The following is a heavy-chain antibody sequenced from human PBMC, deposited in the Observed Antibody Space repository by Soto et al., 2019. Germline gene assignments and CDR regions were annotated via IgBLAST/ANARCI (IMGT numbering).Heavy chain of an antibody. CDR2: ISSSGSTI. CDR3: ARDGCSVGGYRGYSYGCSYYYYGMDV. J-gene: IGHJ6*02. V-gene: IGHV3-11*01. Sequence: GGSLRLSCAASGFTFSDYYMSWIRQAPGKGLEWVSYISSSGSTIYYADSVKGRFTISRDNAKNSLYLQMNSLRAEDTAVYYCARDGCSVGGYRGYSYGCSYYYYGMDVWGQGTTVSVSS. CDR1: GFTFSDYY. D-gene: IGHD5-18*01.